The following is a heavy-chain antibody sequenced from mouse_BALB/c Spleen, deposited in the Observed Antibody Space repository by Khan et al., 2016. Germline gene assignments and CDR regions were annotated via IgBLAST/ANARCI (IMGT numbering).Heavy chain of an antibody. Sequence: EVQLQESGGGLVHPGGSLKLSCAASGFDFSRYWMSWVRQAPGKGLEWIGEINPDSYTINYTPSLTDKFIISRDNAKNTLYLQMSKVRSEDTALYYCARAGYYGYLAYWGQGTLVTVSA. J-gene: IGHJ3*01. CDR1: GFDFSRYW. CDR3: ARAGYYGYLAY. CDR2: INPDSYTI. V-gene: IGHV4-1*02. D-gene: IGHD1-1*01.